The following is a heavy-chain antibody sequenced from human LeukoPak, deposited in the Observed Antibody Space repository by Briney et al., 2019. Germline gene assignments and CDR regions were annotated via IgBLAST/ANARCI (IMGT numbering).Heavy chain of an antibody. CDR2: ISRTGIST. CDR1: GFTFSTYA. D-gene: IGHD2-2*01. CDR3: ATNPHDHCSRTSCLNNYFDS. J-gene: IGHJ5*01. Sequence: GGSLRLSCAASGFTFSTYAMSWVRQAPGKGLEWVSGISRTGISTYYADSVKGRFTISRDNPKNTLYLQMNSLRAEDTAVYFCATNPHDHCSRTSCLNNYFDSWGQGTLVTVSS. V-gene: IGHV3-23*01.